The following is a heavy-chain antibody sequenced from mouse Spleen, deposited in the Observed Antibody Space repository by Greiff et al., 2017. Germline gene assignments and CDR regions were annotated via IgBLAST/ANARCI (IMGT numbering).Heavy chain of an antibody. CDR2: INYDGSST. Sequence: EVQVVESEGGLVQPGSSMKLSCTASGFTFSDYYMAWVRQVPEKGLEWVANINYDGSSTYYLDSLKSRFIISRDNAKNILYLQMSSLKSEDTATYYCARAPYREDAMDYWGQGTSVTVSS. V-gene: IGHV5-16*01. CDR3: ARAPYREDAMDY. J-gene: IGHJ4*01. CDR1: GFTFSDYY.